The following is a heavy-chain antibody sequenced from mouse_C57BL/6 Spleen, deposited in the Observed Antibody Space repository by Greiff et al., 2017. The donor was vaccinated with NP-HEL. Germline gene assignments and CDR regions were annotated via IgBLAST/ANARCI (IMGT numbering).Heavy chain of an antibody. CDR3: ARQATMITTTTYFDY. D-gene: IGHD2-4*01. J-gene: IGHJ2*01. CDR1: GFTFSSYG. Sequence: DVKLVESGGDLVKPGGSLKLSCAASGFTFSSYGMSWVRQTPDKRLEWVATISSGGSYTYYPDSVKGRFTISRDNAKNTLYLQMSSLKSEDTAMYYCARQATMITTTTYFDYWGQGTTLTVSS. CDR2: ISSGGSYT. V-gene: IGHV5-6*02.